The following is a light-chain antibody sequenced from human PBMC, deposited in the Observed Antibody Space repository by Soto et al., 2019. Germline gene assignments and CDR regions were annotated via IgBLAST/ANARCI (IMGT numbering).Light chain of an antibody. CDR1: QSLLHITGETF. CDR2: EVS. V-gene: IGKV2D-29*02. Sequence: DVVMTQTPLSLSVAPGQPASISCKSSQSLLHITGETFLFWYLQKPGQSPQLLIYEVSTRFSGVPARWSGSGSGTAFTLEISRVETDDVGTYYGMESTHLPPTFGQGTRLGIE. CDR3: MESTHLPPT. J-gene: IGKJ5*01.